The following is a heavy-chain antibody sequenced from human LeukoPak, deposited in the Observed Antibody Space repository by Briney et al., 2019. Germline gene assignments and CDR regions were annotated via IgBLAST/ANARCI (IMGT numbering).Heavy chain of an antibody. D-gene: IGHD3/OR15-3a*01. Sequence: GSLRLSCAASGFTFSNAWMSWVRQAPGKGLEWIGEIYHSGSTNYNPSLKSRVTISVDKSMNQFSLKLSSVTAADTAVYYCARLDFGPFDPWGQGTLVTVSS. CDR2: IYHSGST. CDR1: GFTFSNAW. CDR3: ARLDFGPFDP. V-gene: IGHV4-4*02. J-gene: IGHJ5*02.